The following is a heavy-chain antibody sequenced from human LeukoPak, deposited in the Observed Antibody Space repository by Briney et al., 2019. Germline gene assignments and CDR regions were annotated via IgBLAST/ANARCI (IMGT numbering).Heavy chain of an antibody. CDR1: GGTFISYA. CDR3: AGTRDGYNRTPFDY. J-gene: IGHJ4*02. V-gene: IGHV1-69*13. CDR2: IIPIFGTA. Sequence: SVKVSCKASGGTFISYAISWVRQAPGQGLEWMGGIIPIFGTANYAQKFQGRVTITADESTSTAYMELSSLRSEDTAVYYCAGTRDGYNRTPFDYWGQGTLVTVSS. D-gene: IGHD5-24*01.